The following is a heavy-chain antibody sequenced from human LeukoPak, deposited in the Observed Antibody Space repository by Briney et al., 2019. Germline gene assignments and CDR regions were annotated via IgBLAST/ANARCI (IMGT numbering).Heavy chain of an antibody. D-gene: IGHD6-13*01. CDR1: GFTFSSYS. CDR2: ISSSSSYI. J-gene: IGHJ4*02. Sequence: PARSLRLSSAASGFTFSSYSMNWVRPPPGKRLEWVSSISSSSSYIYYADAVKGPFHISRDNAKSSLYLQMNSLRAEDTAVYYCARDRGIGSSSWYPLDYWGQGTLVTVSS. CDR3: ARDRGIGSSSWYPLDY. V-gene: IGHV3-21*01.